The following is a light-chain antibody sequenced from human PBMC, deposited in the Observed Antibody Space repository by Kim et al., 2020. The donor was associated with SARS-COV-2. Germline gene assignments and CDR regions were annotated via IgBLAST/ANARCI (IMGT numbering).Light chain of an antibody. Sequence: DIQMTQSPSSLSPSVGDRVTITCQASHDINNYLNWYQQKPGEAPKLLIYDASNLGTGVPSRFSGTGSETNFTFTISSLQAADIATYYCQQYENLPPTFGQGTKLEIK. V-gene: IGKV1-33*01. CDR1: HDINNY. J-gene: IGKJ1*01. CDR3: QQYENLPPT. CDR2: DAS.